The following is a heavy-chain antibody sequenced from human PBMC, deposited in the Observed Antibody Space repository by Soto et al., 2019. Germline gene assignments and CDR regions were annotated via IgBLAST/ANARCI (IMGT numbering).Heavy chain of an antibody. V-gene: IGHV1-18*01. CDR1: GYTFTSYA. Sequence: GASLKVSCKTSGYTFTSYAMHWVRQAPGQGLEWMGWISAYNGNTNYAQKLQGRVTMTTDTSTSTAYMELRSLRSDDTAVYYCARDRGVAVAGPFDYWGQGTLVTVSS. D-gene: IGHD6-19*01. J-gene: IGHJ4*02. CDR3: ARDRGVAVAGPFDY. CDR2: ISAYNGNT.